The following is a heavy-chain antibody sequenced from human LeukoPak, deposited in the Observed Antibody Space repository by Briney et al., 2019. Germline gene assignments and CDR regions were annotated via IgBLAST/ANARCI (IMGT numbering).Heavy chain of an antibody. J-gene: IGHJ4*02. CDR2: ISDYNGNT. V-gene: IGHV1-18*01. CDR1: GYTFTSYG. Sequence: ASVKVSCKDSGYTFTSYGISWVRQAPGQGLEWMGWISDYNGNTNYAQKFQGRVTVTTDTSTSTAYMELRSLRSDDTAVYYCARGPAGLHPYCSGGSCPHYFDYWGQGTLVTVSS. CDR3: ARGPAGLHPYCSGGSCPHYFDY. D-gene: IGHD2-15*01.